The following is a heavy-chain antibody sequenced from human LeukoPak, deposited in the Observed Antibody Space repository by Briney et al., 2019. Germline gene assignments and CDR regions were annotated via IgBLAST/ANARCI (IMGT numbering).Heavy chain of an antibody. J-gene: IGHJ4*02. D-gene: IGHD1-26*01. Sequence: SETLSLTCTVSGGSISSGSYYWSWIRQPPGKGLEWIGYIYYSGSTNYNPSLKSRVTISVDTSKNQFSLKLSSVTAADTAVYYCARVLMGATAFDYWGQGTLVTVSS. CDR2: IYYSGST. CDR3: ARVLMGATAFDY. V-gene: IGHV4-61*01. CDR1: GGSISSGSYY.